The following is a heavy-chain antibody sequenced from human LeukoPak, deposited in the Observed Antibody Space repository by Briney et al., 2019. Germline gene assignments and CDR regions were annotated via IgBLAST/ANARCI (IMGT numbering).Heavy chain of an antibody. CDR3: ARFEAVAGTPKRWSMDV. Sequence: ASVKVSCKASGYTFTSYGISWVRQAPGQGLEWMGWISAYNGNTNYAQKLQGRVTPTTDTSASTAYMELRSLRSDDTAVYYCARFEAVAGTPKRWSMDVWGKGTTVTVSS. J-gene: IGHJ6*04. V-gene: IGHV1-18*01. D-gene: IGHD6-19*01. CDR2: ISAYNGNT. CDR1: GYTFTSYG.